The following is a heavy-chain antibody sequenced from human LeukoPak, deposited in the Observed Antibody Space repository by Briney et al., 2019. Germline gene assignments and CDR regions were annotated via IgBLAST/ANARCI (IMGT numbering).Heavy chain of an antibody. CDR1: GFTFSSYS. CDR3: ARGGNYGSGSYYESYYYYGMDV. Sequence: PGGSLRLSCAASGFTFSSYSMNWVRQAPGKGLEWVSSISSSSSYIYYTDSVKGRFTISRDNAKNSLYLQMNSLRAEDTAVYYCARGGNYGSGSYYESYYYYGMDVWGQGTTVTVSS. V-gene: IGHV3-21*01. D-gene: IGHD3-10*01. CDR2: ISSSSSYI. J-gene: IGHJ6*02.